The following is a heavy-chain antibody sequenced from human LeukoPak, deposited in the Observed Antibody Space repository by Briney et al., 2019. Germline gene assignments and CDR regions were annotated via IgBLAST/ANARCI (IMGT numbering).Heavy chain of an antibody. CDR2: IYYSGST. Sequence: SETLSLTCTVSGYSISSGYYWGWIRQPPGKGLEWIGYIYYSGSTNYNPSLKSRVTISVDTSKNQFSLKLSSVTAADTAVYYCATGKAFDYWGQGTLVTVSS. CDR3: ATGKAFDY. J-gene: IGHJ4*02. V-gene: IGHV4-38-2*02. D-gene: IGHD4-23*01. CDR1: GYSISSGYY.